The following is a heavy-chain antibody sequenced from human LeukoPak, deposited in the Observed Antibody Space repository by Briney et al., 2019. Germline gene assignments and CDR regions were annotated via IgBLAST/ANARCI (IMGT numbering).Heavy chain of an antibody. D-gene: IGHD1-7*01. CDR1: GFIFSNCG. V-gene: IGHV3-23*01. CDR3: AKDKNYQNYFDY. CDR2: ISGSGGST. J-gene: IGHJ4*02. Sequence: GTSLRLSCAASGFIFSNCGMSWVRQAPGKGLEWVSLISGSGGSTYYADSVKGRFTISRDNSKNTLYLQMNSLRAEDTAVYYCAKDKNYQNYFDYLGQGTLVTVSS.